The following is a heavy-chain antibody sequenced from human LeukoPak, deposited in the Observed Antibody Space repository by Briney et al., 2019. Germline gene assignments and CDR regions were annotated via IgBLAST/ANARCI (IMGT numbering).Heavy chain of an antibody. CDR1: GFTFSNYA. V-gene: IGHV3-23*01. CDR3: ARDVLNMAMPRWGRPLDS. J-gene: IGHJ5*02. D-gene: IGHD7-27*01. Sequence: GGSLRLSCAASGFTFSNYAMTWVRQAPGKGLEWVSYIRNSGSTTYYADSVKGRFTISRDNSKNMLYLQMNGLRAEDTAVYYCARDVLNMAMPRWGRPLDSWGQGALVIVSS. CDR2: IRNSGSTT.